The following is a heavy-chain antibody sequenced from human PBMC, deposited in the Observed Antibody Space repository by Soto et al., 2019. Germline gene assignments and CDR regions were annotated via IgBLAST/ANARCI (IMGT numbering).Heavy chain of an antibody. CDR1: GFTFSSYA. V-gene: IGHV3-23*01. CDR3: AASSGYYIYYYGMDV. D-gene: IGHD3-22*01. J-gene: IGHJ6*02. CDR2: ISGSGGST. Sequence: GGSLRLSCAASGFTFSSYAMSWVRQAPGKGLEWVSAISGSGGSTYHADSVKGRFTISRDNSKNTLYLQMNSLRAEDTAVYYCAASSGYYIYYYGMDVWGQGATVTVSS.